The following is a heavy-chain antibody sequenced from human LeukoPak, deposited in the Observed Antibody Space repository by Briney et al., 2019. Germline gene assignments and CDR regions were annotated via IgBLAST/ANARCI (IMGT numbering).Heavy chain of an antibody. V-gene: IGHV1-69*05. J-gene: IGHJ3*02. Sequence: SVKVSCKASGGTFSSYAISWVRQAPGQGLEWMGGIIPIFGTANYAQKFQGRVTITTDESTSTAYMELSSLRSEDTAVYYCASRDSGYSSSWGACDIWGQGTMVTVSS. CDR2: IIPIFGTA. CDR1: GGTFSSYA. D-gene: IGHD6-13*01. CDR3: ASRDSGYSSSWGACDI.